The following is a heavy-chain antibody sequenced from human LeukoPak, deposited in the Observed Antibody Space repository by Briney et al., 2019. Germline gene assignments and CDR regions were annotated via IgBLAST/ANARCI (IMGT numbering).Heavy chain of an antibody. CDR2: IIPILGIA. Sequence: SVKVSCKASGGTFSSYAISWERQAPGQGLEWMGRIIPILGIANYAQKFQGRVTITADKSTSTAYMELSSLRSEDTAVYYCARDRGYDSSGYSPTGPLFDYWGQGTLVTVSS. V-gene: IGHV1-69*04. CDR3: ARDRGYDSSGYSPTGPLFDY. J-gene: IGHJ4*02. D-gene: IGHD3-22*01. CDR1: GGTFSSYA.